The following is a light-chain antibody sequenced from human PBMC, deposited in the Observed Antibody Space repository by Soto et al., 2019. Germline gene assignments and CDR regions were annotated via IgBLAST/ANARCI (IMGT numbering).Light chain of an antibody. V-gene: IGKV2-28*01. CDR3: MQSLQTPIT. J-gene: IGKJ5*01. CDR1: RSLLHSHGYNC. CDR2: FGS. Sequence: EIVLTQFPISLPVTRGEPSSICCKSSRSLLHSHGYNCMDWYVQKPGQAPQLLIYFGSFRASGVPDRFSGSGSGTDFTLTISRVEADDFGVYYCMQSLQTPITFGQGTRLE.